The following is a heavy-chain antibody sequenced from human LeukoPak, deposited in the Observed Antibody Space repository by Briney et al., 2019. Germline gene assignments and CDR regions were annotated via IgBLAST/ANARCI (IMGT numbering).Heavy chain of an antibody. CDR1: GYNFFKYA. CDR3: ARDQSRDIRVDSDY. CDR2: IDGGNGDT. V-gene: IGHV1-3*01. Sequence: ASVKVSCKTSGYNFFKYAIHWVRQAPGQRFEWMGWIDGGNGDTRFSQKFQDRVSFTRDTFATTVYMELTSLRSEDTAVYYCARDQSRDIRVDSDYWGQGTLVIVSS. D-gene: IGHD5-24*01. J-gene: IGHJ4*02.